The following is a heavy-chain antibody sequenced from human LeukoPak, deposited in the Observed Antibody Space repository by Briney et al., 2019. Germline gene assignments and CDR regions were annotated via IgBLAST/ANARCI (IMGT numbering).Heavy chain of an antibody. CDR2: ISGSGGST. J-gene: IGHJ4*02. D-gene: IGHD3-22*01. CDR3: AKDYYDSSGYYWGVGYFDY. CDR1: GFTFDDYA. Sequence: GGSLRLSCAASGFTFDDYAMHWVRQAPGKGLEWVSAISGSGGSTYYADSVKGRFTISRDNSKNTLYLQMNSLRAEDTAVYYCAKDYYDSSGYYWGVGYFDYWGQGTLVTVSS. V-gene: IGHV3-23*01.